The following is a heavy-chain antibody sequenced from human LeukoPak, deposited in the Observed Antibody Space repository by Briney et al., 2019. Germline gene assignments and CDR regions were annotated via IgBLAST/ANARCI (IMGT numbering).Heavy chain of an antibody. J-gene: IGHJ6*02. V-gene: IGHV3-30*04. CDR1: GFTFSSYA. Sequence: QPGRSLRLSCAASGFTFSSYAMYWVRQAPGKGLEWVGVISYDGSNKYYADSVKGRFTISRDNSKNTLYLQMNSLRPEDTAVYYCARVIWAYGDYYYGMDVWGQGTTVTVSS. CDR3: ARVIWAYGDYYYGMDV. D-gene: IGHD4-17*01. CDR2: ISYDGSNK.